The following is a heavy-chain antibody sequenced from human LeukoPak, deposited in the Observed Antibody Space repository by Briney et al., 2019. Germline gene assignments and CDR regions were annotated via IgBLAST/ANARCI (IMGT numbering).Heavy chain of an antibody. D-gene: IGHD3-22*01. V-gene: IGHV1-69*13. J-gene: IGHJ4*02. CDR3: ARGKHYYDSSGYFFDRFDY. Sequence: SVKVSCKASGGTFSSYAISWVRQAPGQGLEWMGGIIPIFGTANYAQKFQGRVTITADESTSTAYMELSSLRSEDTAVYYCARGKHYYDSSGYFFDRFDYWGQGTLVTVSS. CDR1: GGTFSSYA. CDR2: IIPIFGTA.